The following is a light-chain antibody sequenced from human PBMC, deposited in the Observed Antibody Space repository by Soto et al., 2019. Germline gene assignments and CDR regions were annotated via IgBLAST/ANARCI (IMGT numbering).Light chain of an antibody. CDR2: DAF. CDR3: QHYGSSPPKYT. Sequence: EIVLTQSPGTLSLSPGERATLSCRASQSVSSSSLAWYQHKPGQAPRLLIYDAFSRATDIPDKFSGSGSGTDFTLTISRLEPEDFAVHYCQHYGSSPPKYTFGQGTKLEI. CDR1: QSVSSSS. J-gene: IGKJ2*01. V-gene: IGKV3-20*01.